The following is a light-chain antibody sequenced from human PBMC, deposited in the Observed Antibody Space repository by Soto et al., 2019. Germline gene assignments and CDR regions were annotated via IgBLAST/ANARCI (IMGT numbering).Light chain of an antibody. CDR3: QQYGSSPPLT. Sequence: EIVLTQSPGTLSLSPGERATLSCRASQSVSSSLAWYQQKPGHAPRLLIHGASSRATGIPDRFSGSGAGTEFTLTISRLEPEDFAVYYCQQYGSSPPLTFGGGTKVEIK. V-gene: IGKV3-20*01. CDR1: QSVSSS. J-gene: IGKJ4*01. CDR2: GAS.